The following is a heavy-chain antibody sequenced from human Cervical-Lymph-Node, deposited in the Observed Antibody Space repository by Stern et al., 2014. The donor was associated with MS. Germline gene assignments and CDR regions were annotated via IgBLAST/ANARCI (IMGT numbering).Heavy chain of an antibody. Sequence: EVQLVESGGGLVQPGGSLRLSCGASGFTVSSYWVSWVRQSPGKGLEWVATIKPDGTQKSYVDSVKGRFTISRDNAKNSLSLQMNSLRVDDTAVYYCARTRGSIFGVDVSFFDFWGQGTLVAVSS. CDR2: IKPDGTQK. CDR3: ARTRGSIFGVDVSFFDF. CDR1: GFTVSSYW. V-gene: IGHV3-7*03. D-gene: IGHD3-3*01. J-gene: IGHJ4*02.